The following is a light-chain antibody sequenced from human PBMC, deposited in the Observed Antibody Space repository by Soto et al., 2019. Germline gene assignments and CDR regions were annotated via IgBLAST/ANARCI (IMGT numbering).Light chain of an antibody. CDR2: GTS. CDR3: QQFSSSPPGVT. Sequence: EIVLTQSPDTLSLSPGDSATLSCRASRSVSSNYLAWYQQKPGQAPRLLVAGTSSRATGIPDRFSGSGSGTGFTLTISGLDPEDFAVYYCQQFSSSPPGVTFGGGT. V-gene: IGKV3-20*01. CDR1: RSVSSNY. J-gene: IGKJ4*01.